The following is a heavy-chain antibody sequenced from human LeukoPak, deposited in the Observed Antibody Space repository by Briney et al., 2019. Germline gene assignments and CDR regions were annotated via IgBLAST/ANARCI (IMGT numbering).Heavy chain of an antibody. D-gene: IGHD3-22*01. CDR1: GFTFSSYS. CDR2: ISSSSSTI. V-gene: IGHV3-48*02. CDR3: AAADYYDSSGYYPYAFHI. Sequence: PGGSLRLSCAASGFTFSSYSMNWVRQAPGKGLGWVSYISSSSSTIYYADSVKGRFTISRDNAKNSLYLQMNSLRDEDTAVYYCAAADYYDSSGYYPYAFHIWGQGTMVTVSS. J-gene: IGHJ3*02.